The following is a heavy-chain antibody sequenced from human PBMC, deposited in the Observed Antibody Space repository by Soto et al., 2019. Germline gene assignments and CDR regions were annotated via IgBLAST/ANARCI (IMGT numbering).Heavy chain of an antibody. CDR3: ARHGADSYATKVYYYYGMDV. CDR1: GGSPSSSRYY. D-gene: IGHD5-18*01. CDR2: IYYSGST. V-gene: IGHV4-39*01. J-gene: IGHJ6*02. Sequence: PETRSLSCTVSGGSPSSSRYYWGWIRHPPGKGLEWIGSIYYSGSTYYNPSLKSRVTISVDTSKNQFSLKLSSVTAADTAVYCCARHGADSYATKVYYYYGMDVWGQGTTVT.